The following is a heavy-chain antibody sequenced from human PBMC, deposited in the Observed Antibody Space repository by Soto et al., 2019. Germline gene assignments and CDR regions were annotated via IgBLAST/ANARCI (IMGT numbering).Heavy chain of an antibody. V-gene: IGHV4-59*08. CDR3: ARAVGDPLYDLDY. D-gene: IGHD6-19*01. CDR1: SDSISSYY. J-gene: IGHJ4*02. CDR2: TDYSGNT. Sequence: QVQLQESGPGLVRPSEALSLTCTVSSDSISSYYWIWIRQSPGKGLEWIGYTDYSGNTNYNPSLKSRVTISGDPSKNQVSLRLSSVTAADTAVYYCARAVGDPLYDLDYWGQGTLVTVSS.